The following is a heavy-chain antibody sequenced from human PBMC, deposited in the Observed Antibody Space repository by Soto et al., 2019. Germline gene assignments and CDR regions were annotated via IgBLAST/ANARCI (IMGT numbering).Heavy chain of an antibody. CDR3: ARDGYSSGWYGYYYYGMDV. D-gene: IGHD6-19*01. CDR1: GYTFTGYY. Sequence: GASVKASCTASGYTFTGYYMHWVRQAPGQGLEWMGWINPNSGGTNYAQKFQGWVTMTRDTSISTAYMELSRLRSDDTAVYYCARDGYSSGWYGYYYYGMDVWGQGTTVTVSS. V-gene: IGHV1-2*04. CDR2: INPNSGGT. J-gene: IGHJ6*02.